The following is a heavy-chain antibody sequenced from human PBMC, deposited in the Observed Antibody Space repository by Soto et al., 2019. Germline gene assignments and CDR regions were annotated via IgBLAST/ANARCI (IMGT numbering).Heavy chain of an antibody. CDR3: ARVSANLEWLLRSINWFDP. D-gene: IGHD3-3*01. Sequence: GXSVKVSCNASVYSFTGYGISCVRQAPRQGLEWMGWISAYNGNTNYAQKLQGRVTMTTDTSTSTAYMELRSLRSDDTAVYYCARVSANLEWLLRSINWFDPWGQGALVTVS. J-gene: IGHJ5*02. CDR2: ISAYNGNT. V-gene: IGHV1-18*04. CDR1: VYSFTGYG.